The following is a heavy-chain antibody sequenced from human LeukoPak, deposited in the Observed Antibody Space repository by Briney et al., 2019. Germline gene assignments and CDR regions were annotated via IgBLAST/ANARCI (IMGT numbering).Heavy chain of an antibody. J-gene: IGHJ4*02. CDR1: GFTFSDYY. V-gene: IGHV3-11*04. Sequence: GGSLRLSCAGSGFTFSDYYMSWIRQAPGKGLEWVSYISSSDSTIYYTDSVKGRFTISRDNAKNSLYLQMNSLRADDTAVYYCARADCSSTSCYELDYWGQGTLVTVPS. CDR2: ISSSDSTI. D-gene: IGHD2-2*01. CDR3: ARADCSSTSCYELDY.